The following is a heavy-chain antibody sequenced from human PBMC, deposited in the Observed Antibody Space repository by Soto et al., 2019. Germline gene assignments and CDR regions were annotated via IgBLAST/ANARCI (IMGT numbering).Heavy chain of an antibody. CDR1: GVTLSRNG. CDR2: LWNDGYTK. D-gene: IGHD4-17*01. Sequence: QVQLVQSGGGVVQPGGSLRLSCAASGVTLSRNGMHWVRQAPGKGLEWVAILWNDGYTKYYAYSVQGRFAISRDSSKNTLYLQMNSLRVDDTSVYYCARDYGDLGYDSWGQGTLVTVSS. J-gene: IGHJ4*02. CDR3: ARDYGDLGYDS. V-gene: IGHV3-33*01.